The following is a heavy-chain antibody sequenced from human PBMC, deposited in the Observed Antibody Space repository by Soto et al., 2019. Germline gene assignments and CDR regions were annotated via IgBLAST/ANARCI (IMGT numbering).Heavy chain of an antibody. CDR3: ARDYRAYYFASGSSSDPDY. Sequence: QVQLVQSGAEVKKPGSSVKVSCKASGGTFSTYSISWVRQVPGQGLEWMGRIIPILGIATYAQKFRDRVTITADKSTSTAYMELSSLRSEDTAVHYCARDYRAYYFASGSSSDPDYWGQGTLVTVSS. J-gene: IGHJ4*02. CDR2: IIPILGIA. D-gene: IGHD3-10*01. CDR1: GGTFSTYS. V-gene: IGHV1-69*08.